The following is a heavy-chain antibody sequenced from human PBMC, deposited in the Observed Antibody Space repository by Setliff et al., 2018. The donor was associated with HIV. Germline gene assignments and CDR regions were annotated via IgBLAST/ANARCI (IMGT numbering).Heavy chain of an antibody. CDR1: GFTFSSHG. J-gene: IGHJ4*02. CDR2: IRYDGSNK. CDR3: AKDMNYNNDYPGVLGS. Sequence: GGSLRLSCAASGFTFSSHGMHWVRQAPGKGLEWVAFIRYDGSNKYYADSVKGRFTISRDNSKNTLYLQMNSLRAEDTAVYHCAKDMNYNNDYPGVLGSWGRGTLVTVSS. D-gene: IGHD3-16*01. V-gene: IGHV3-30*02.